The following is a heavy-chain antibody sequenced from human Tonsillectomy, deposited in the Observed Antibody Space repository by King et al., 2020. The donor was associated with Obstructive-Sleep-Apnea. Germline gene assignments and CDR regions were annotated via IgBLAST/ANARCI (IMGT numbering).Heavy chain of an antibody. CDR1: GFTFDEYA. Sequence: VQLVESGGGLVQPGRSLRLSCAASGFTFDEYAMHWVRQAPGKGLEWVSGISWNSGSIGYADSVKGRFTISRDNAKNSLYLQMNSLRAEDTALYYCASLDIVVVPAASGDYYYGMDVWGQGTTVTVSS. V-gene: IGHV3-9*01. J-gene: IGHJ6*02. CDR2: ISWNSGSI. D-gene: IGHD2-2*01. CDR3: ASLDIVVVPAASGDYYYGMDV.